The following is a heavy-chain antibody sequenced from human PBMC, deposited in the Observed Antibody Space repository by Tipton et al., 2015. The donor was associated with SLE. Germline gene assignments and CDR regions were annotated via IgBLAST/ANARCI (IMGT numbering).Heavy chain of an antibody. V-gene: IGHV3-74*01. D-gene: IGHD5-18*01. J-gene: IGHJ4*02. CDR1: GFTLSSNW. CDR2: ISADEGYT. CDR3: AKDLRGYSNDL. Sequence: SLRLSCAASGFTLSSNWMHWVRQAPGKGLVWVSRISADEGYTVYADAVKGRFTISRDDSKNTLYLQMNSLRAEDTAIYYCAKDLRGYSNDLWGRGTLVTVSS.